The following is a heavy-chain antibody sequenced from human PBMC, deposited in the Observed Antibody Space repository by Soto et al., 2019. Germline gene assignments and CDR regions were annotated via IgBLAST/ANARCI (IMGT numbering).Heavy chain of an antibody. CDR1: GDSVSSGGYF. CDR2: IIYSGTT. CDR3: ARTNSRGHWAAWF. V-gene: IGHV4-61*08. J-gene: IGHJ4*02. Sequence: QVQLQESGPGLVKPSETLSLSCSVSGDSVSSGGYFWSWMRQPPGRGLEWIGYIIYSGTTNYSPSLKSRVTLSLDTSKNQFSLKLTSVTAADTAVYYCARTNSRGHWAAWFWGQGTLVTVSS. D-gene: IGHD3-22*01.